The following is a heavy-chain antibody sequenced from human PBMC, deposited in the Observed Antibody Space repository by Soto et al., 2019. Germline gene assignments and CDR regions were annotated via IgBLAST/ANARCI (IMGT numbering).Heavy chain of an antibody. CDR1: GGSFSGYY. J-gene: IGHJ4*02. V-gene: IGHV4-34*01. CDR2: INHSGST. D-gene: IGHD1-26*01. CDR3: ARLPNSGSRQDLDY. Sequence: PSETLSLTCAVYGGSFSGYYWSWIRQPPGKGLEWIGEINHSGSTNYNPSLKSRVTISVDTSKNQFSLKLSSVTAADTAVYYCARLPNSGSRQDLDYWGQGTLVTVSS.